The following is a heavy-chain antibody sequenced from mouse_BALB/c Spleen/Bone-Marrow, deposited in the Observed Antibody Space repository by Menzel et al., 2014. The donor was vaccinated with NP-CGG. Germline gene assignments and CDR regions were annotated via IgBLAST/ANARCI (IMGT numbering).Heavy chain of an antibody. CDR3: ARDRGPPY. D-gene: IGHD3-1*01. J-gene: IGHJ3*01. CDR1: GFSLTSYG. Sequence: VHLVESGPGLVAPSQSLSITCTVSGFSLTSYGVHWVRQPPGKGLEWLGVIWAGGSTNYNSALMSRLSISKDNSKSQVFLKMNSPQTDDTAMYYCARDRGPPYWGQGTLVTVSA. V-gene: IGHV2-9*02. CDR2: IWAGGST.